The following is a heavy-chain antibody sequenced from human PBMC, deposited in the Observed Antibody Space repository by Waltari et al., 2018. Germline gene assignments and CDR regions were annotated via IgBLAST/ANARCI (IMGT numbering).Heavy chain of an antibody. CDR3: ATYIGASVGTAAFDV. J-gene: IGHJ3*01. V-gene: IGHV4-39*01. D-gene: IGHD5-12*01. Sequence: QLQLQESGPRLVRPSETLSLICRVSGVSITSNRHYWAWIRQSPGQGLEWIGTVSYSGTTYSSPSPKCRVSVSRDTSKNQVSLILGSVTAADMAVYYYATYIGASVGTAAFDVWGQGTMVTVSS. CDR1: GVSITSNRHY. CDR2: VSYSGTT.